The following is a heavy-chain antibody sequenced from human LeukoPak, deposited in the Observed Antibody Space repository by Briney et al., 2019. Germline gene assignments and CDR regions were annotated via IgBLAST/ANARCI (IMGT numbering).Heavy chain of an antibody. D-gene: IGHD3-3*01. Sequence: GGSLRLSCAASGFTFSSYAMSWVRQAPGKGLEWVSAISGSGGSTYYADSVKGRFTISRDNSKNTLYLQMNSLRAEDTAVYYCATTGGIFGVVRYYNYGMDVWGQGTTVTVSS. CDR3: ATTGGIFGVVRYYNYGMDV. CDR1: GFTFSSYA. CDR2: ISGSGGST. J-gene: IGHJ6*02. V-gene: IGHV3-23*01.